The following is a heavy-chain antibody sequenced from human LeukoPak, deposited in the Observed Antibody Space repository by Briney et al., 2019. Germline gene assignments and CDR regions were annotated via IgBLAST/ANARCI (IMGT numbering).Heavy chain of an antibody. Sequence: TGGSLRLSCAASGFTFSSYAMSWVRQAPGKGLEWVSVISGSGGSTYYADSMKGRFTISRDNSKNTLYLQMNSLRAEDTAVYYCAKMATNLGHSFDCWGQGTLVTVSS. CDR1: GFTFSSYA. J-gene: IGHJ4*02. V-gene: IGHV3-23*01. CDR3: AKMATNLGHSFDC. CDR2: ISGSGGST. D-gene: IGHD5-24*01.